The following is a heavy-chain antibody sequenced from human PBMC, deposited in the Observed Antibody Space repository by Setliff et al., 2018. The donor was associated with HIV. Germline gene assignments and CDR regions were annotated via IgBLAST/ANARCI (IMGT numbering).Heavy chain of an antibody. J-gene: IGHJ4*02. V-gene: IGHV1-3*01. CDR3: ARDWDIWDYFDY. CDR1: GYTFSYA. CDR2: INAGNGNT. D-gene: IGHD3-16*01. Sequence: ASVKVSCKASGYTFSYAMHWVRQAPGQRLEWMGWINAGNGNTKYSQKFQGRVTLTTDTSTNTAYLDLRSLTSDDTAVYFCARDWDIWDYFDYWGQGTLVTVSS.